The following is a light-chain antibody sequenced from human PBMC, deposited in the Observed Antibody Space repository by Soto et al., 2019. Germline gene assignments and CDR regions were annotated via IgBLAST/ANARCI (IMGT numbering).Light chain of an antibody. Sequence: ATQMTQSPSSLSASVGDRVTIACRASQGIRTELGWYQQKPGEAPKLLIYAASTLQSGVPSRFSGSGSGTDFTLTISSLQPEDFATYYCLQDYDYPPTFGQGTKVEMK. CDR2: AAS. CDR1: QGIRTE. J-gene: IGKJ1*01. CDR3: LQDYDYPPT. V-gene: IGKV1-6*01.